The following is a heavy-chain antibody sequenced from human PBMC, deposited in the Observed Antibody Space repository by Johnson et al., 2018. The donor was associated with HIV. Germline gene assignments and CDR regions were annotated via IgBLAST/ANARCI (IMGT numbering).Heavy chain of an antibody. CDR3: AKWGSMRATSAFDI. CDR2: IWYDGSNK. D-gene: IGHD1-26*01. J-gene: IGHJ3*02. CDR1: GFTFSTYG. V-gene: IGHV3-33*06. Sequence: QVQLVESGGGVVQPGRSLRLSCVASGFTFSTYGMHWVRQAPGKGLEWVAVIWYDGSNKYYADSVKGRLTISRDNSKNTLYLQMNSLRAEDTAVYYCAKWGSMRATSAFDIWGQGTMGTVSS.